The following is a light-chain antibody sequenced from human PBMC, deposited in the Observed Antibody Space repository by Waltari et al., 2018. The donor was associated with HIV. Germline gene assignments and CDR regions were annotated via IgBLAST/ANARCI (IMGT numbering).Light chain of an antibody. CDR2: DNG. J-gene: IGLJ2*01. Sequence: SDVLTQPPSVSVAPGQTARIPCGGNSIGSKSVHWYQQRPGQAPVLVVYDNGGRPSGIPERFSGSKSGNTATLTISRVEAGDEADFYCQVWDSSSGHPRVVFGGGTKVTVL. V-gene: IGLV3-21*02. CDR3: QVWDSSSGHPRVV. CDR1: SIGSKS.